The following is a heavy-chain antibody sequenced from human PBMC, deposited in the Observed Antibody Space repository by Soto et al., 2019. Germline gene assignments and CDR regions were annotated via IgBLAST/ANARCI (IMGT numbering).Heavy chain of an antibody. CDR1: GFTFSSYS. CDR2: ISSSSSTI. J-gene: IGHJ6*02. V-gene: IGHV3-48*01. CDR3: AREGAYYYYGMDV. Sequence: EVQLVESGGGLVQPGGSLRLSCAASGFTFSSYSMNWVRQAPGKGLEWVSYISSSSSTIYYADSVKGRFTISRDNDKNSLYLKMHSLRGEDTAVYYCAREGAYYYYGMDVWGQGTTVTVSS.